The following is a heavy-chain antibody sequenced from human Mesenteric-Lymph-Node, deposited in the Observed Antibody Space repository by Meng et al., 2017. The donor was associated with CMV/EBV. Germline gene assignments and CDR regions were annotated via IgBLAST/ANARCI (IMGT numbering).Heavy chain of an antibody. CDR2: IYYSGST. CDR3: ARRERGCAFDI. D-gene: IGHD1-1*01. J-gene: IGHJ3*02. V-gene: IGHV4-30-4*08. Sequence: LRLSCTVSGGSISSGDYYWSWIRQPPGKGLEWIGYIYYSGSTYYNPSLKSRVTISVDTSKNQFSLKLSSVTAADTAVYYCARRERGCAFDIWGQGTMVTVSS. CDR1: GGSISSGDYY.